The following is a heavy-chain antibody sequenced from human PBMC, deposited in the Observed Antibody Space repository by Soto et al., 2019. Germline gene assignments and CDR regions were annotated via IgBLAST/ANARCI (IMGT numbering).Heavy chain of an antibody. CDR1: GGTFSSYA. V-gene: IGHV1-69*05. CDR3: ARDLYGYDAFDI. CDR2: IIPICDTT. Sequence: GASVKVSCKAPGGTFSSYAISWVRQAPGQGLEWMGGIIPICDTTNYAQKFQGRVTMTRDTSISTAYMELSRLRSDDTAVYYCARDLYGYDAFDIWGQGTMVTVSS. D-gene: IGHD2-8*01. J-gene: IGHJ3*02.